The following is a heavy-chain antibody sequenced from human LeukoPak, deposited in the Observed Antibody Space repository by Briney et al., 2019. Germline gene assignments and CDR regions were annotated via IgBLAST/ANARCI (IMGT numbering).Heavy chain of an antibody. CDR1: GFTFSSYG. J-gene: IGHJ3*02. V-gene: IGHV3-30*02. CDR3: AKDYSSSWYGDAFDI. CDR2: IRYDGSNK. D-gene: IGHD6-13*01. Sequence: GGALRLSCAGSGFTFSSYGMHWVRQAPGKGLEWVAFIRYDGSNKYYADSVKGRFTISRDNSKNTLYLQMNSLRAEDTAVYYCAKDYSSSWYGDAFDIWGQGTMVTVSS.